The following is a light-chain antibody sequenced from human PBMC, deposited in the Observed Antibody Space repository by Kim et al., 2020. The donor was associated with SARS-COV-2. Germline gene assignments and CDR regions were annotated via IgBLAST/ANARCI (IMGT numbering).Light chain of an antibody. CDR2: EVS. Sequence: QSVLTQPASVSGSPGQSITISCTGTSSDVGGYNSVCRYQQHPGKAPRLMIYEVSNRPSGVSNRFSGSKSGNTASLTISGLQAEDEADYYCNSYTSTSLYVFGTGTKVTVL. J-gene: IGLJ1*01. CDR1: SSDVGGYNS. V-gene: IGLV2-14*03. CDR3: NSYTSTSLYV.